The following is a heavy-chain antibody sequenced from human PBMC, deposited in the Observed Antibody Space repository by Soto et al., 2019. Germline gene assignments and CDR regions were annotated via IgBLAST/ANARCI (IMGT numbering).Heavy chain of an antibody. D-gene: IGHD1-26*01. Sequence: QVQLVESGGGVVQPGRSLRLSCAASGFTFSSYGMHWVRQAPGKGLEWVAVIWYDGSNKYYADSVKGRFTISRDNSKNTLYLHMNSLRAEDTAVYYGARDPSGSSIDYWGQGTLVTVSS. J-gene: IGHJ4*02. CDR3: ARDPSGSSIDY. CDR2: IWYDGSNK. CDR1: GFTFSSYG. V-gene: IGHV3-33*01.